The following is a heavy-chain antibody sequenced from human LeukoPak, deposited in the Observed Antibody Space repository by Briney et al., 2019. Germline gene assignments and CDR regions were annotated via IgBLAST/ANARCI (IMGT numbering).Heavy chain of an antibody. Sequence: PGGTLRLSCAASGFTVSSNYMSWVRQAPGKGLEWVSVIYSGGSTYYADSVKGRFTISRDNSKNTLYLQMNSLRAEDTAVYYCARARGYLGYSMDVWGQGTTVTVSS. CDR1: GFTVSSNY. V-gene: IGHV3-66*01. J-gene: IGHJ6*02. D-gene: IGHD2-15*01. CDR2: IYSGGST. CDR3: ARARGYLGYSMDV.